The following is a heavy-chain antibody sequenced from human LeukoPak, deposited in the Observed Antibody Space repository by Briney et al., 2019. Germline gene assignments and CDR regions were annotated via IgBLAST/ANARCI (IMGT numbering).Heavy chain of an antibody. Sequence: SETLSLTCAVSGGSISSSNWWSWVGQPPGKGLEWIGEIHHSGSTNYNPSLKSRDTISVHTSKNQFSLKLSSVTPADTAVYYCARVGYGGNSGNWGQGTLVTVSS. CDR3: ARVGYGGNSGN. J-gene: IGHJ4*02. CDR2: IHHSGST. V-gene: IGHV4-4*02. CDR1: GGSISSSNW. D-gene: IGHD4-23*01.